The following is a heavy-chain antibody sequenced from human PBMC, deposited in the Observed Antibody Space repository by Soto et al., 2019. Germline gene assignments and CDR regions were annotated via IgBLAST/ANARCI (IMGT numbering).Heavy chain of an antibody. J-gene: IGHJ4*02. CDR1: GGSISSGGYS. CDR3: ARSWQQLVPLDY. Sequence: SETLSLTCAVSGGSISSGGYSWSWIRQPPGKGLEWIGYIYYSGSTYYNPSLKSRVTISVDTSKNQFSLKLSSVTAADTAVYYCARSWQQLVPLDYWGQGTLVTVSS. D-gene: IGHD6-13*01. V-gene: IGHV4-30-2*03. CDR2: IYYSGST.